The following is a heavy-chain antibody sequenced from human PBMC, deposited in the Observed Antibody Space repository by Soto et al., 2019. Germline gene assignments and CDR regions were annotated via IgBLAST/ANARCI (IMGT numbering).Heavy chain of an antibody. J-gene: IGHJ4*01. CDR2: IKWDASEK. CDR1: GFTFGIYW. D-gene: IGHD3-10*01. Sequence: VQLEESGGGLVQPGGSLRLSCAASGFTFGIYWMSWVRQAPGKGLEWLATIKWDASEKKYVDSVKGRFTMSRDNGKNPPCMQMDGVGGEETDVSYCVRDSGYGSGTSVYHYLDYWGHGTLVTVSS. CDR3: VRDSGYGSGTSVYHYLDY. V-gene: IGHV3-7*01.